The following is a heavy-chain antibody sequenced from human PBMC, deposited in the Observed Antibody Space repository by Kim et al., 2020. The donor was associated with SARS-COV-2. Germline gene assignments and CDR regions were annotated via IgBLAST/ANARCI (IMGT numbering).Heavy chain of an antibody. CDR1: GGSVSSGSYY. V-gene: IGHV4-61*01. J-gene: IGHJ4*02. Sequence: SETLSLTCTVSGGSVSSGSYYWSWIRQPPGKGLEWIGYIYYSGSTNYNPSLKSRVTISVDTSKNQFSLKLSSVTAADTAVYYCARVHDYGGNDFDYWGQGTLVTVSS. D-gene: IGHD4-17*01. CDR2: IYYSGST. CDR3: ARVHDYGGNDFDY.